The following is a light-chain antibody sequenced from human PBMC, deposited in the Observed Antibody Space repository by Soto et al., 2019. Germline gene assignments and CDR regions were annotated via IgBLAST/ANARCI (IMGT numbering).Light chain of an antibody. CDR2: AAT. CDR1: QGISSY. Sequence: DIQLTQSPSFLSSSLGDRVTITGGSSQGISSYLAWYQQKPGKAPKLLXYAATTLQSGVPSRFSGSGSGTEFTLTISSLQPEDFATYYCQQLNSYPPWTFGQGTKVDIK. V-gene: IGKV1-9*01. CDR3: QQLNSYPPWT. J-gene: IGKJ1*01.